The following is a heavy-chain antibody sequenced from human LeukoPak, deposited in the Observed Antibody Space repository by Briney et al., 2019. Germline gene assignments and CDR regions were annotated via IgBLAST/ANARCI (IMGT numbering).Heavy chain of an antibody. CDR1: GFTFSSYA. D-gene: IGHD3-22*01. CDR3: AKGSYYDSSGYHPLSFDY. V-gene: IGHV3-23*01. Sequence: GGSLRLSCAASGFTFSSYAMSWVRQAPGKGLEWVSAISGSGGSTYYADSVKGRFTISRDNSKNTLYLQMNSLRAEDTAVYYCAKGSYYDSSGYHPLSFDYWGQGTLVTVSS. CDR2: ISGSGGST. J-gene: IGHJ4*02.